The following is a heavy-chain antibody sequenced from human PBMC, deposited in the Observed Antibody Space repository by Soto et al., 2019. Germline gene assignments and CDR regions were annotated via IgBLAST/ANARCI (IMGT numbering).Heavy chain of an antibody. Sequence: SETLSLTCAVSGDSISSGYYWAWIRQPPGKGLVWIGSIYHRGTTYYNPSLESRVTISVDTSENQFSLKLNSVTAADTAVYYCARIGGYHGPLDYWGQGTTVTVSS. J-gene: IGHJ4*02. D-gene: IGHD6-25*01. CDR1: GDSISSGYY. CDR3: ARIGGYHGPLDY. CDR2: IYHRGTT. V-gene: IGHV4-38-2*01.